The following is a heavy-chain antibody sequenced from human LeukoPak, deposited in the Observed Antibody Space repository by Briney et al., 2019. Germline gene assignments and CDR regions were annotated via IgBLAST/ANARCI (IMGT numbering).Heavy chain of an antibody. CDR2: INPNSGGT. CDR3: ARDQIVGVLGDAFDI. D-gene: IGHD1-26*01. J-gene: IGHJ3*02. CDR1: GYTFTGYY. Sequence: ASVKVSCKASGYTFTGYYMRWVRQAPGQGLEWMGWINPNSGGTNYAQKFQGWVTMTRDTSISTAYMELSRLRSDDTAVYYCARDQIVGVLGDAFDIWGQGTMVTVSS. V-gene: IGHV1-2*04.